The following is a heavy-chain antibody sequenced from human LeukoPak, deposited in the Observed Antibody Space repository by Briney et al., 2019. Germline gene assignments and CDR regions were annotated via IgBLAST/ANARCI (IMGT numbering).Heavy chain of an antibody. CDR1: GGSVSSSAYY. D-gene: IGHD2-15*01. CDR3: ARIPVTVVGSYTTYYFDY. CDR2: IYYSAAT. Sequence: PSETLSLTCTVSGGSVSSSAYYWGWIRQSPGKGLEWIGSIYYSAATYYNPAFKSRVTISVDTSKNQFSLNLISVTAADTALYYCARIPVTVVGSYTTYYFDYWGQGTLVTVSS. J-gene: IGHJ4*02. V-gene: IGHV4-39*01.